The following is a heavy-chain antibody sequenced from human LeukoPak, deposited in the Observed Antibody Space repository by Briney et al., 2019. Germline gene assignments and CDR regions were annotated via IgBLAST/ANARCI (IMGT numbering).Heavy chain of an antibody. Sequence: SETLSLTCAVSGGSISSGSYSWSWIRQPPGKGLEWIGYIYHSGSTYYNPSLKSRVTISVDRSKNQFSLKLSSVTAADTAVYYCARRAYSSSSGYNWFDPRGQGTLVTVSS. V-gene: IGHV4-30-2*01. CDR1: GGSISSGSYS. J-gene: IGHJ5*02. CDR2: IYHSGST. CDR3: ARRAYSSSSGYNWFDP. D-gene: IGHD6-13*01.